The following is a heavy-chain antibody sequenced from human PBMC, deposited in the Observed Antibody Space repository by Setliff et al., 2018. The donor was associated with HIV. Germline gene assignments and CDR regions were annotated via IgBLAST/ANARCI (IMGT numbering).Heavy chain of an antibody. CDR3: ARAGVVEGYYYYYYMDV. Sequence: GSLRLSCAASGFTFSSYGMHWVRQAPGKGLEWVAVIWYDGSNKYYADSVKGRFTISRDDAEKSVYLQMNILRAEDTAVYYCARAGVVEGYYYYYYMDVWGKATTVTFSS. D-gene: IGHD2-15*01. CDR1: GFTFSSYG. V-gene: IGHV3-33*01. CDR2: IWYDGSNK. J-gene: IGHJ6*03.